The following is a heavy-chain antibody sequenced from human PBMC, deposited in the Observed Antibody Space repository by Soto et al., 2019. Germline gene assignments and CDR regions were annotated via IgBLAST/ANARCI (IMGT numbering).Heavy chain of an antibody. CDR3: TRSAISPYGGLIGAFGY. D-gene: IGHD3-16*02. V-gene: IGHV1-3*05. CDR1: GYTFTAYA. Sequence: QVQLAQSGAEERKPGASVKVSCEATGYTFTAYAMHWVRQAPGQRLEWMGWINPANGNTKYSQKFQGRLTITSDTSANRVYTELNSLASEDTAMYYCTRSAISPYGGLIGAFGYWGQGNLVTVSS. CDR2: INPANGNT. J-gene: IGHJ4*02.